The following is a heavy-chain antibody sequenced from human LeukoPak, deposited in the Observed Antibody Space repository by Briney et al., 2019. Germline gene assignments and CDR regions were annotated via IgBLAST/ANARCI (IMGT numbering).Heavy chain of an antibody. CDR2: INPNSGGT. CDR3: AREVGYSSSWYGRFDP. CDR1: GYTFTGHY. J-gene: IGHJ5*01. Sequence: ASVKVSCKASGYTFTGHYMHWVRQAPGQGLEWMGRINPNSGGTNYAQKFQGRVTMTRDTSTSTAYMELTRLRYDDTAMYYSAREVGYSSSWYGRFDPWGQGTLVTVSS. V-gene: IGHV1-2*06. D-gene: IGHD6-13*01.